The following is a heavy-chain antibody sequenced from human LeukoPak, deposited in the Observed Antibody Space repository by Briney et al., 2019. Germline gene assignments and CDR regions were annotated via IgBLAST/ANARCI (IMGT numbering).Heavy chain of an antibody. Sequence: GGSLRLXCAASGFTFDDYGMNWVRHAPGKGLEWVSAINWNGGNTDYADSVKGRFTISRDNAKNTLYLQMNSLRAEDTAFYYCVRRDTALVTYYFDYWGQGALVTVSS. CDR2: INWNGGNT. CDR3: VRRDTALVTYYFDY. J-gene: IGHJ4*02. D-gene: IGHD5-18*01. CDR1: GFTFDDYG. V-gene: IGHV3-20*04.